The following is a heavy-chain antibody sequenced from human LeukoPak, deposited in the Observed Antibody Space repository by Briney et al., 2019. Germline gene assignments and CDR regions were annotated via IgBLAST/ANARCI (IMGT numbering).Heavy chain of an antibody. J-gene: IGHJ4*02. Sequence: GGSLRLPCAASGFTFSNAWMGWVRQAPGKGLEWVGRIKSKTDGGTTDYAAPVKGRFTISRDDSKNTLYLQMNSLKTEDTAVYWCTTVAVAVPFDYWGQGTLVTVSS. CDR3: TTVAVAVPFDY. CDR1: GFTFSNAW. D-gene: IGHD6-13*01. V-gene: IGHV3-15*01. CDR2: IKSKTDGGTT.